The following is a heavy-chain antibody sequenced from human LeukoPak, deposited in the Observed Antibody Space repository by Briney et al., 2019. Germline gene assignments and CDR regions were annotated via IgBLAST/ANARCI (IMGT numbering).Heavy chain of an antibody. CDR1: GFTFSTSA. D-gene: IGHD6-13*01. CDR3: AKAGASWSPGY. V-gene: IGHV3-23*01. CDR2: IGGTDGST. Sequence: GGSLRLSCAASGFTFSTSAMTWVRQAPGRGLEWVSIIGGTDGSTYYADSVKGRFTISRDNSRNTLYLEMNSLRAEDTAVYYCAKAGASWSPGYWGQGTLVTVPS. J-gene: IGHJ4*02.